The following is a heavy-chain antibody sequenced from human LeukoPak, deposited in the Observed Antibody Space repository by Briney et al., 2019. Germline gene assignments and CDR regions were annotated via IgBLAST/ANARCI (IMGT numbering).Heavy chain of an antibody. J-gene: IGHJ6*02. CDR1: GGCISSYY. Sequence: PSETLSLTCIVSGGCISSYYWSWIRQPPGKGLEWIGYIYYSGSTNYNPSLKSRVTISVDTSKNQFSLKLSSVTAADTAVYYCARGSWGFGELYYGMDVWGQGTTVTVSS. V-gene: IGHV4-59*12. CDR3: ARGSWGFGELYYGMDV. D-gene: IGHD3-10*01. CDR2: IYYSGST.